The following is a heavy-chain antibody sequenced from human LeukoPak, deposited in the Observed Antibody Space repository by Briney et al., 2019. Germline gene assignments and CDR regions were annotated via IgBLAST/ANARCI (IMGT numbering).Heavy chain of an antibody. CDR3: TTDPAPLLHIVVVTAGVDAFDI. CDR2: IKSKTDGGTT. V-gene: IGHV3-15*01. J-gene: IGHJ3*02. CDR1: GFTFSNAW. Sequence: GGSLRLSCAASGFTFSNAWMSWVRQAPGKGLERVGRIKSKTDGGTTDYAAPVKGRFTISRDDSKNTLYLQMNSLKTEDTAVYYCTTDPAPLLHIVVVTAGVDAFDIWGQGTMVTVSS. D-gene: IGHD2-21*02.